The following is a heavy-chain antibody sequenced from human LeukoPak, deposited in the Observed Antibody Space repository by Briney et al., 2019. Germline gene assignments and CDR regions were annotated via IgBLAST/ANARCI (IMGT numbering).Heavy chain of an antibody. J-gene: IGHJ3*02. CDR1: GYTFTSYY. CDR2: INPSGGST. CDR3: ARDQRIYTIFGVVSDAFDI. Sequence: GASVKVSCKASGYTFTSYYMHWVRQAPGQGLEWMGIINPSGGSTSYAQKFQGRVTMTRDTSTSTVYMELSSLRSDDTAVYYCARDQRIYTIFGVVSDAFDIWGQGTMVTVSS. D-gene: IGHD3-3*01. V-gene: IGHV1-46*01.